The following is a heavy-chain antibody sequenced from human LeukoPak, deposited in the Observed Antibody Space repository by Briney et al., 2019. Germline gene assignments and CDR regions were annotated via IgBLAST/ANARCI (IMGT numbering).Heavy chain of an antibody. V-gene: IGHV4-38-2*02. Sequence: PSETLSLTCAVYGGSFSGYYWGWIRQPPGKGLEWIGSIYHSGSTYYNPSLKSRVTISVDTSKNQFSLKLSSVTAADTAVYYCARDKRLVRAFDIWGQGTMVTVSS. CDR1: GGSFSGYY. D-gene: IGHD6-6*01. CDR2: IYHSGST. CDR3: ARDKRLVRAFDI. J-gene: IGHJ3*02.